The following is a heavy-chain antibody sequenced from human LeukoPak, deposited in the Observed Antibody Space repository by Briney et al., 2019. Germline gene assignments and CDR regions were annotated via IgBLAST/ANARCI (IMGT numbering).Heavy chain of an antibody. V-gene: IGHV3-48*03. D-gene: IGHD3-10*02. J-gene: IGHJ6*04. Sequence: GGSLRLSCAASGFTFSSYEMNWVRQAPGKGLEWVSYISSSGSTIYYADSVEGRFTISRDDAKNSLYLQMNSLRAEDTAVYYCAELGITMIGGVWGKGTTVTISS. CDR3: AELGITMIGGV. CDR1: GFTFSSYE. CDR2: ISSSGSTI.